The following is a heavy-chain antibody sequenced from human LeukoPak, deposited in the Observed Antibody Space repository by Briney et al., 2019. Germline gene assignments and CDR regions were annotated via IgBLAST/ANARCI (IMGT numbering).Heavy chain of an antibody. D-gene: IGHD5-12*01. V-gene: IGHV3-30*03. CDR3: TTKVIRGNSGDDYDD. CDR1: GFTFSSYA. Sequence: GGSLRLSCAASGFTFSSYAMGWVRQAPGKGLEWVALISSDGNDKLYGDSVKGRFTISRDDSKSTLYLQMNSLRAEDTAVYYCTTKVIRGNSGDDYDDWGQGTLVNVSS. CDR2: ISSDGNDK. J-gene: IGHJ4*02.